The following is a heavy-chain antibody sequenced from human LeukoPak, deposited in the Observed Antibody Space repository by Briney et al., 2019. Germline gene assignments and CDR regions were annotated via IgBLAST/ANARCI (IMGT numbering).Heavy chain of an antibody. CDR3: ARESPYDSSGAVFNY. CDR2: ISSSSSTI. CDR1: GFTFSSYS. J-gene: IGHJ4*02. D-gene: IGHD3-22*01. Sequence: PGGSLRLSCAASGFTFSSYSMNWVRQAPGKGLEWVSYISSSSSTIYYADSVKGRFTISRDNAKNSLYLQMNSLRAEDTAVYYCARESPYDSSGAVFNYWGQGTLVTVSS. V-gene: IGHV3-48*01.